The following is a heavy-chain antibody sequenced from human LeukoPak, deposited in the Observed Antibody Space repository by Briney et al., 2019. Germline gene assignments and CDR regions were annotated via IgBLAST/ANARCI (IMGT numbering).Heavy chain of an antibody. J-gene: IGHJ4*02. Sequence: SSETLSLTCSVSGGSISRSDHYWSWIRQPPGKGLEWIGYIYYSGSTNYNPSLKSRVTISVDTSKNQFSLKLSSVTAADTAVYFCARMFYGSGNSYFDYWGQGTLVTVSS. D-gene: IGHD3-10*01. CDR3: ARMFYGSGNSYFDY. V-gene: IGHV4-61*08. CDR1: GGSISRSDHY. CDR2: IYYSGST.